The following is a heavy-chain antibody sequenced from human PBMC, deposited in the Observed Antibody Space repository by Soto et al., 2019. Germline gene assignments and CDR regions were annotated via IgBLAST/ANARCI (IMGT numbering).Heavy chain of an antibody. V-gene: IGHV4-59*01. CDR1: GGSISSYY. Sequence: SGTLALTCTVSGGSISSYYWSWIRQPPGKGLEWIGYIYYSGSTNYNPSLKSRVTISVDTSKNQFSLKLSSVTAADTAVYYCARDGDRYGSGWFDPSGPGPLVTVSS. J-gene: IGHJ5*02. D-gene: IGHD5-18*01. CDR3: ARDGDRYGSGWFDP. CDR2: IYYSGST.